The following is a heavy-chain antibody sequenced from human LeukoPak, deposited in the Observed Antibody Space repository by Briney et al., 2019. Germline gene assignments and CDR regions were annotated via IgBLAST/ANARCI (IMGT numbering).Heavy chain of an antibody. D-gene: IGHD7-27*01. V-gene: IGHV3-33*08. Sequence: QAGGSLRLSCAASGFTFSSYEMNWVRQAPGKGLEWVGVIWYDGSNKIYAESVKGRFTISRDNSKNTLYLQMNSLRAEDTAVYYCARDRSWGSQCYFDYWGHGTLVTVSS. CDR1: GFTFSSYE. CDR2: IWYDGSNK. J-gene: IGHJ4*01. CDR3: ARDRSWGSQCYFDY.